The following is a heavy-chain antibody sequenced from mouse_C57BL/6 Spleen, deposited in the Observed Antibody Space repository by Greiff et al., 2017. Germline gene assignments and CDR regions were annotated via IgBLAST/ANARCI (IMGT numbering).Heavy chain of an antibody. J-gene: IGHJ2*01. CDR3: ARQGDYYGYYFDY. V-gene: IGHV5-9*01. CDR2: ISGGGGNT. Sequence: EVKLMESGGGLVKPGGSLKLSCAASGFTFSSYTMSWVRQTPEKRLEWVATISGGGGNTYYPDSVKGRFTISRDNAKNTLDLQMSSLRSEDTALYYCARQGDYYGYYFDYWGQGTTLTVSS. D-gene: IGHD1-1*01. CDR1: GFTFSSYT.